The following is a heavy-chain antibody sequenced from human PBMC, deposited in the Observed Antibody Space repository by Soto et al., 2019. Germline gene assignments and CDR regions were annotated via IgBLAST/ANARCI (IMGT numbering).Heavy chain of an antibody. CDR1: GFTFTSSA. J-gene: IGHJ6*02. Sequence: GASVKVSCKASGFTFTSSAVQWVRQARGQRLEWIGWVVVGSGNTNCAQKFQERVTITRDMSTSTAYMELSSLRSEDTAVYYCAAPALLRYFDWSYYYYYGMDVWGQGTTVTVSS. CDR2: VVVGSGNT. CDR3: AAPALLRYFDWSYYYYYGMDV. V-gene: IGHV1-58*01. D-gene: IGHD3-9*01.